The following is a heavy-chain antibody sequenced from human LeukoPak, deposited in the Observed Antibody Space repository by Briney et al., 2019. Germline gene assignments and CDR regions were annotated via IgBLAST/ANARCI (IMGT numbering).Heavy chain of an antibody. CDR2: ISGSSSHI. CDR1: GFTFSYYS. Sequence: GGSLRLSCAASGFTFSYYSMNWVRQAPGKGLEWVSSISGSSSHIFYADSVKGRFTISRDNAKNSLYLQMNSLRAEDTAVYYCARERIQVFYYGMDVWGQGTAVTVSS. CDR3: ARERIQVFYYGMDV. J-gene: IGHJ6*02. D-gene: IGHD5-18*01. V-gene: IGHV3-21*01.